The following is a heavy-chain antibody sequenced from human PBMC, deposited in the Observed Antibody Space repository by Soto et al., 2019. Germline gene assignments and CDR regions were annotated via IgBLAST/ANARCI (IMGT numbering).Heavy chain of an antibody. CDR2: INHSGST. Sequence: SETLSLTCAVYGGSFSGHYWSWIRQPPGKGLEWIGEINHSGSTNYKPSLKSRLTISVDTSKNQFSLKLTSVTAADTAVYYCAKKLNPLGFPFASGGQEPLVTVPS. CDR3: AKKLNPLGFPFAS. V-gene: IGHV4-34*01. J-gene: IGHJ4*02. CDR1: GGSFSGHY.